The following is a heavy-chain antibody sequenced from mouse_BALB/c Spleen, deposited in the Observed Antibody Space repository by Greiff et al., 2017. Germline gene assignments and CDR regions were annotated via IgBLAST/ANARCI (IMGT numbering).Heavy chain of an antibody. CDR2: ISSGGSYT. Sequence: EVQGVESGGGLVKPGGSLKLSCAASGFTFSSYTMSWVRQTLEKRLEWVATISSGGSYTYYPDSVKGRFTISRDNAKNTLYLQMSSLKSEDTAMYYCTRDPYVGSFDYWGQGTTRTVSS. J-gene: IGHJ2*01. CDR3: TRDPYVGSFDY. V-gene: IGHV5-6-4*01. CDR1: GFTFSSYT. D-gene: IGHD2-10*02.